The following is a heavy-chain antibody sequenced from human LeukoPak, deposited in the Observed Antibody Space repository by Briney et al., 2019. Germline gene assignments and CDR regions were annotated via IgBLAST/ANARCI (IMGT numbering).Heavy chain of an antibody. V-gene: IGHV3-9*01. D-gene: IGHD3-22*01. J-gene: IGHJ3*02. CDR2: ISWNSASI. Sequence: GGSLRLSCAASGFNFNEYAIHWVRQAPGKGLEWVAGISWNSASIGYADSVKGRFTISRDNAKNTLYLQMNSLRAEDAAVYYCARGRYYDSSGHGAFDIWGQGTMVTVSS. CDR1: GFNFNEYA. CDR3: ARGRYYDSSGHGAFDI.